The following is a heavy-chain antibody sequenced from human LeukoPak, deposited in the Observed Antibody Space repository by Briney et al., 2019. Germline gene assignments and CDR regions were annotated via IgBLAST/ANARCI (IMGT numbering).Heavy chain of an antibody. CDR1: GYTFTGYY. Sequence: GASVKVSCKASGYTFTGYYMHWVRQAPGQGLEWMGWISAYNGNTNYAQKLQGRVTMTTDTSTSTAYMELRSLRSDDTAVYYCARAADDAYDSSSSGGYWGRGTLVTVSS. CDR3: ARAADDAYDSSSSGGY. J-gene: IGHJ4*02. CDR2: ISAYNGNT. V-gene: IGHV1-18*04. D-gene: IGHD6-6*01.